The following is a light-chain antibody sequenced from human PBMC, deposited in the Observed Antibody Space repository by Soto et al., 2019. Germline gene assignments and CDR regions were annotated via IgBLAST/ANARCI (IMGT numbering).Light chain of an antibody. J-gene: IGKJ1*01. Sequence: DIRMTQSPSSLSASVGDRVTITCRASQGISNYLAWYQQKPGKVPKLLIYAASTLQSGVPSRFSGSGSGTDFTLTISSLQPEDVATYYCQKYNSAPTWTVGQGTKLEIK. CDR1: QGISNY. CDR2: AAS. V-gene: IGKV1-27*01. CDR3: QKYNSAPTWT.